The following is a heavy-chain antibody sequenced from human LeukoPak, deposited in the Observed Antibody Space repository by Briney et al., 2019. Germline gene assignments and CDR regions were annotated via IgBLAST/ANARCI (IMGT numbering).Heavy chain of an antibody. V-gene: IGHV1-69*13. CDR2: RIPILGTT. D-gene: IGHD5-24*01. Sequence: SVKVSCKASGGSFSSYGISWVRQAPGQGLEWMGGRIPILGTTNLAQKFQGRLTITADESTSTAYMELNGLRVDDTAVYYCAREGPVGTDGFWGQGTLATVSS. J-gene: IGHJ1*01. CDR1: GGSFSSYG. CDR3: AREGPVGTDGF.